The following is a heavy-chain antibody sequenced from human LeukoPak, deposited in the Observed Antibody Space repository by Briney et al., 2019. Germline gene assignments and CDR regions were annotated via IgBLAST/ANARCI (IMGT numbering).Heavy chain of an antibody. D-gene: IGHD6-13*01. CDR3: AREQAAAGPNDAFDI. CDR2: TIPIFGTA. V-gene: IGHV1-69*01. CDR1: GGTFSSYA. Sequence: SVKVSCKASGGTFSSYAISWVRQAPGQGLEWMGGTIPIFGTANYAQKFQGRVTITADESTSTAYMELSSLRSEDTAVYYCAREQAAAGPNDAFDIWGQGTMVTVSS. J-gene: IGHJ3*02.